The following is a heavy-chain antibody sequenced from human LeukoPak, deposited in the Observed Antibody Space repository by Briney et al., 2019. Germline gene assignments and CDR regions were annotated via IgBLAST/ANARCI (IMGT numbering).Heavy chain of an antibody. CDR2: ISSGSSYI. Sequence: KLGGSLRLSCAASGFTFSSYTMNWVRQAPGKGLEWVSIISSGSSYIHYADSVKGRFTISRDNAESSLYLQMNSLRAEDTSVYYCARDSGIVLPKPFDIWGQGTMVTVSS. CDR1: GFTFSSYT. D-gene: IGHD2-8*01. CDR3: ARDSGIVLPKPFDI. V-gene: IGHV3-21*01. J-gene: IGHJ3*02.